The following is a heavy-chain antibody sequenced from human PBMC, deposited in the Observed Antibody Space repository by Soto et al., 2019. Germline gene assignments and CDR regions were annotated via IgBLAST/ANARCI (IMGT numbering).Heavy chain of an antibody. D-gene: IGHD5-12*01. CDR3: ARGGYSGYEFISSSWIGKKTPKNWFDP. CDR2: VSGDGSST. V-gene: IGHV3-74*01. J-gene: IGHJ5*02. Sequence: GGSLRLSCAASGFTFSSSWMHWVRQAPGKGLVWVSRVSGDGSSTNYADSVKGRFTISRDNAKNTLYLQMNSLRAEDAAVYYCARGGYSGYEFISSSWIGKKTPKNWFDPWGQGTLVTVSS. CDR1: GFTFSSSW.